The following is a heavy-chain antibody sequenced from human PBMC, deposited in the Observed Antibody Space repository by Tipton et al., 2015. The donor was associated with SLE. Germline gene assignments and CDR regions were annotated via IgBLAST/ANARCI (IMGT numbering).Heavy chain of an antibody. CDR2: ISGSGGST. J-gene: IGHJ4*02. V-gene: IGHV3-23*01. CDR1: GFTFSSYA. Sequence: SLRLSCAASGFTFSSYAMHWVRQAPGKGLEWVSAISGSGGSTYYADSVKGRFTISRDNSKNTLYLQMNSLRAEDTAVYYCAKDGLGWLRLYYFDYWGQGTLVTVSP. CDR3: AKDGLGWLRLYYFDY. D-gene: IGHD5-12*01.